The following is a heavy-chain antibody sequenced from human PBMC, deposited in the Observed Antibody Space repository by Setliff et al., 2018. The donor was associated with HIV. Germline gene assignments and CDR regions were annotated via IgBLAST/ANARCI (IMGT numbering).Heavy chain of an antibody. D-gene: IGHD2-15*01. CDR2: IYYSGST. J-gene: IGHJ4*02. CDR1: GGSISSFY. CDR3: ARGEILQWSDY. V-gene: IGHV4-59*01. Sequence: SETLSLTCTVSGGSISSFYWNWIRQPPGKGLEWIGYIYYSGSTNYNASLKSRVTMSVDTSKNQFSLKLRSVTAADTAVYYCARGEILQWSDYWGQGTLVTVSS.